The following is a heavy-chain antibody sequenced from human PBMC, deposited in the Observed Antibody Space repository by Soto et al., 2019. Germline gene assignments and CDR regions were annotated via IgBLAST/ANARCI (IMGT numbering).Heavy chain of an antibody. J-gene: IGHJ4*02. CDR2: IGPESGAT. V-gene: IGHV1-2*02. CDR3: GRGRSGQIVVFY. CDR1: GYTFTGHY. D-gene: IGHD1-26*01. Sequence: ASVKVSCKASGYTFTGHYIHWVRQAPEQGPEWMGEIGPESGATRYAQRFQGRVTMTRDMSITTVYMELNNLSPDDTAVYYCGRGRSGQIVVFYWGQGPPVSVSS.